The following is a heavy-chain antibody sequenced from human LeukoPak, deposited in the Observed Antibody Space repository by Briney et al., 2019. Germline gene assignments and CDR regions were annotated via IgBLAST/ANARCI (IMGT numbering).Heavy chain of an antibody. D-gene: IGHD3-22*01. J-gene: IGHJ4*02. CDR1: GFTFSNYD. V-gene: IGHV3-21*01. Sequence: GGSLRLSCVASGFTFSNYDMNWVRQAPGKGLEWVSFISSSSSYIYYADSVKGRFTISRDNAKKSLYLQMNSLRAEDTAVYYCTRGRYDSRIFDYWGQGTLVTVSS. CDR3: TRGRYDSRIFDY. CDR2: ISSSSSYI.